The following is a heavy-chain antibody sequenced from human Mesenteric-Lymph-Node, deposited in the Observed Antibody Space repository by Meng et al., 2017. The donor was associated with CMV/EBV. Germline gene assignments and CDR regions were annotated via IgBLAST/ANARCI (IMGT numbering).Heavy chain of an antibody. CDR2: ICGGGDST. V-gene: IGHV3-23*01. J-gene: IGHJ6*02. CDR1: GFTFGTQA. Sequence: GGSLRLSCAASGFTFGTQAMSWVRQAPEKGLEWVSTICGGGDSTYYADSVKGRFTISRDNSKKTLYLQMNSLRDEDTAVYHCAKVLVLGNYPYYYGLDVWGQGTTVTVSS. D-gene: IGHD1-7*01. CDR3: AKVLVLGNYPYYYGLDV.